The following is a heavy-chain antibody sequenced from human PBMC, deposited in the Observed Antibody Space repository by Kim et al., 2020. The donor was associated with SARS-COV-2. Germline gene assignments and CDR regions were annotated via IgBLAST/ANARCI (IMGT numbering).Heavy chain of an antibody. D-gene: IGHD3-10*01. CDR3: ASGLLGDAFDI. J-gene: IGHJ3*02. V-gene: IGHV4-59*09. Sequence: NYNPSLKSRVTISVDTSKNQFSLKLSSVTAADTAVYYCASGLLGDAFDIWGQGTMVTVSS.